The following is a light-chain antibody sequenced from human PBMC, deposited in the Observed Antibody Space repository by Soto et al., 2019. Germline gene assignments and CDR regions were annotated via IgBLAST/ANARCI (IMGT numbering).Light chain of an antibody. CDR1: QSVHSR. V-gene: IGKV3-15*01. CDR3: QQNDDWPPWT. Sequence: EIVMTQSPAALSVSPVDAATLSCRASQSVHSRLAWYQQKPGQAPRLLIYGASTRASGIPARFCGSGSGTEFTRTISSLQSDDFAVDYCQQNDDWPPWTCGPGTKVEIK. J-gene: IGKJ1*01. CDR2: GAS.